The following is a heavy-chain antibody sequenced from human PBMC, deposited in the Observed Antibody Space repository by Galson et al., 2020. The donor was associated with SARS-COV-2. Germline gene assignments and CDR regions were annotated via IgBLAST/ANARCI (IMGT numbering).Heavy chain of an antibody. CDR3: ATSRYLRSDDAFDI. Sequence: SETLSLTCTVSGGSISSSSYYWGWIRQPPGKGLEWIGSIYYSGSTYYNPSLNSRVTISVDTSKNQFSLKLSSVTAADTAVYYCATSRYLRSDDAFDIWGQGTMVTVSS. V-gene: IGHV4-39*01. D-gene: IGHD3-9*01. CDR2: IYYSGST. CDR1: GGSISSSSYY. J-gene: IGHJ3*02.